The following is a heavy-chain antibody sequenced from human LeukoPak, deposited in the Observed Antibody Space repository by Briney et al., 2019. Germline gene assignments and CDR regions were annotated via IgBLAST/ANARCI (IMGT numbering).Heavy chain of an antibody. CDR1: GGSISSGGYY. Sequence: SQTLSLTRTVSGGSISSGGYYWSWIRQHPGKGLEWIGYIYYSGSTYYNPSLKSRVTISVDTSKNQFSLKLSSVTAADTAVYYCAKSTSCCYSWFDPWGQGTLVTVSS. V-gene: IGHV4-31*03. D-gene: IGHD2-2*01. J-gene: IGHJ5*02. CDR2: IYYSGST. CDR3: AKSTSCCYSWFDP.